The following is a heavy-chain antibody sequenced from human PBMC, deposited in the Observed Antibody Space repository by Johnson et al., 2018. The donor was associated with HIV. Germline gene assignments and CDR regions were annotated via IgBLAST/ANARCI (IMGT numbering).Heavy chain of an antibody. J-gene: IGHJ3*01. CDR2: ISWNSGSI. CDR1: GFTFDDYA. CDR3: VREGPAERAGFDF. V-gene: IGHV3-9*01. Sequence: VQLVESGGGLVQPGRSLRLSCAASGFTFDDYAMHWVRQAPGKGLEWVSGISWNSGSIGYADSVKGRFTISRDNAKYSLYLQINSLRAEDTAVYFCVREGPAERAGFDFWGQGTSVTVSS.